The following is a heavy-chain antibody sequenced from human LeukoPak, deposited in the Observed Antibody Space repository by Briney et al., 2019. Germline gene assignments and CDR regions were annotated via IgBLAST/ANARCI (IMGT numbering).Heavy chain of an antibody. Sequence: SETLSLTCTLSGGSISTYYWSWVRQPPGKGLEWIGYIYYTGSTDYNPSLKSRVTMSVDTSKNQFSLKLISVTAADTAVYYCARVASSAYYYGYWGQGTLVTVSS. J-gene: IGHJ4*02. CDR1: GGSISTYY. V-gene: IGHV4-59*12. CDR3: ARVASSAYYYGY. D-gene: IGHD3-22*01. CDR2: IYYTGST.